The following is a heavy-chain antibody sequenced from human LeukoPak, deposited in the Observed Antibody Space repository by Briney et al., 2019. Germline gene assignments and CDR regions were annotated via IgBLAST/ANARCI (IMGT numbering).Heavy chain of an antibody. J-gene: IGHJ4*02. CDR1: GFTFSRSP. CDR3: AKNFSGDYNVFFDY. Sequence: SGGSLTLSCSASGFTFSRSPMHWVRQAPGKGQEYVSAISSDGVSTYYGASVKGRFTISRDNSKNTLYLQMNSLRAEDTAVYYCAKNFSGDYNVFFDYWGQGTLVTVSS. CDR2: ISSDGVST. V-gene: IGHV3-64*04. D-gene: IGHD4-17*01.